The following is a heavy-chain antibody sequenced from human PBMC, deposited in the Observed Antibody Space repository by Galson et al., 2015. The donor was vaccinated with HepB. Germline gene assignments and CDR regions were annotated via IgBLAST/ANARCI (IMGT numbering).Heavy chain of an antibody. D-gene: IGHD4-17*01. CDR2: INSGSSFK. CDR3: VRGGITTVTYAY. J-gene: IGHJ4*02. CDR1: GFTFSHYG. Sequence: SLRLSCAASGFTFSHYGLNWVRQAPGKGLEWVSSINSGSSFKYYTDSVKGRFTISRDNAKNSLYLQMNSLRTEDTAVYYCVRGGITTVTYAYWGQGTLVTVSS. V-gene: IGHV3-21*01.